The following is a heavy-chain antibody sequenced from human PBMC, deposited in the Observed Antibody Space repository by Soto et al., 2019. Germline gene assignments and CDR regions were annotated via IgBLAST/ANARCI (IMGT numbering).Heavy chain of an antibody. CDR3: ARDECIVVAGGMDV. V-gene: IGHV3-33*01. D-gene: IGHD6-19*01. Sequence: QVQLVESGGGVVQPGRSLRLSCAASGFTFSSYGMHWVRQAPGKGLEWVAVIWYDGTNKYYADSVKGRFTISRDNSKNTLYLQMNSLRAEDTAVYYCARDECIVVAGGMDVWGQGTTVTVSS. J-gene: IGHJ6*02. CDR1: GFTFSSYG. CDR2: IWYDGTNK.